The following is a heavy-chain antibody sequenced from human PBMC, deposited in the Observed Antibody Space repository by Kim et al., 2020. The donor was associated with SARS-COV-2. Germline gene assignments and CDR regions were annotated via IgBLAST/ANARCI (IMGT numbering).Heavy chain of an antibody. Sequence: ASVKVSCKASGYTFTTFAIHWVRQAPGQRLEWMGWINVGNGNTKYSQKFEGRVTITRDTSASTTYMELSSLRSEDTAAFYCARAPYCTTDGCYSLGWPIDYWGRGTLAT. CDR1: GYTFTTFA. D-gene: IGHD2-15*01. CDR3: ARAPYCTTDGCYSLGWPIDY. V-gene: IGHV1-3*01. J-gene: IGHJ4*02. CDR2: INVGNGNT.